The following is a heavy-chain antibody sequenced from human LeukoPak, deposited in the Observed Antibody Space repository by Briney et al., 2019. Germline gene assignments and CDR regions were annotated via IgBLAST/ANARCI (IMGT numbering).Heavy chain of an antibody. CDR1: GFTFSSYA. Sequence: PGGSLRLSCAASGFTFSSYAMSWVRQAPGKGLEWVSAISGSGGSTYYADSVKGRFTISRDNSKNTLSLQMNSLRTEDTAVYYCARGHLSSLFDIWGQGTMVTVSS. D-gene: IGHD6-6*01. J-gene: IGHJ3*02. CDR3: ARGHLSSLFDI. CDR2: ISGSGGST. V-gene: IGHV3-23*01.